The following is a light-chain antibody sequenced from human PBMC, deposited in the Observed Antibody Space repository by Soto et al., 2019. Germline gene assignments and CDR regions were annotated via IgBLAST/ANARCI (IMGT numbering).Light chain of an antibody. J-gene: IGKJ5*01. V-gene: IGKV1-5*03. Sequence: DIQMTQSPSTLSASVGDRVTITCRASQSIGSWLAWHQQKPGKAPKLLIYKASTLESGVPSRFSGYGSGTEFTLTISSLQPEDSAVYYCQQYHKWPPITFGQGTRLEIK. CDR2: KAS. CDR1: QSIGSW. CDR3: QQYHKWPPIT.